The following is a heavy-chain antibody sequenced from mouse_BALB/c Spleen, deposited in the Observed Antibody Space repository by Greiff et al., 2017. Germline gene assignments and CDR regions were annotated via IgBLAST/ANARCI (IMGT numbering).Heavy chain of an antibody. CDR3: ARDYYGEGAMDY. J-gene: IGHJ4*01. D-gene: IGHD1-2*01. Sequence: EVKLMESGAELVKPGASVKLSCTASGFNIKDTYMHWVKQRPEQGLEWIGRIDPANGNTKYDPKFQGKATITADTSSSTAYMQLSSLTSDDSAVYFCARDYYGEGAMDYWGQGTSVTVSS. CDR1: GFNIKDTY. V-gene: IGHV14-3*02. CDR2: IDPANGNT.